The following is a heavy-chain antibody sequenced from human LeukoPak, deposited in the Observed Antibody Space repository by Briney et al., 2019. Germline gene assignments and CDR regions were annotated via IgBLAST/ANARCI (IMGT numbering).Heavy chain of an antibody. CDR1: GFTFSSYS. J-gene: IGHJ4*02. D-gene: IGHD6-19*01. CDR2: ISSSSSYI. Sequence: PGGSLRLSCAASGFTFSSYSMNWVRQAPGKGLEWVSSISSSSSYIYYADSVKGRFTISRDNAKNSLYLQMNSLRAEDTAVYYCARDLSSGWWGTRAFDYWGQGTLVTVSS. CDR3: ARDLSSGWWGTRAFDY. V-gene: IGHV3-21*01.